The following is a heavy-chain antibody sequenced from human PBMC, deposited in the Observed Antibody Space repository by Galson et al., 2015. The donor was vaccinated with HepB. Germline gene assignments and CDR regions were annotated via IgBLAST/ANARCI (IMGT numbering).Heavy chain of an antibody. CDR3: ARGYSSGLFYHYGMDV. Sequence: SETLSLTCNVSGVSISSYSWSWIRQAAGTGLEWIGRVYSTGSTNDNPTLKSRVTMSIDKSKKQVSLRLTSVTAADTAVYYCARGYSSGLFYHYGMDVWGQGTPVTVSS. V-gene: IGHV4-4*07. CDR2: VYSTGST. D-gene: IGHD5-18*01. J-gene: IGHJ6*02. CDR1: GVSISSYS.